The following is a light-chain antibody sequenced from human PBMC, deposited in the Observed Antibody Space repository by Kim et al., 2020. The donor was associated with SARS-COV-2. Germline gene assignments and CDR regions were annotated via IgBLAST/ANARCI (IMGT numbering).Light chain of an antibody. CDR1: QSISSH. Sequence: SASVGDRVTIICRASQSISSHLNWYQQKPGKTPNLLISAASSLRSGVPSRFSGSGSGTDFTLTISSLQPEDFATYYCQQSYSTPRTFGQGTKLEI. CDR2: AAS. J-gene: IGKJ2*02. CDR3: QQSYSTPRT. V-gene: IGKV1-39*01.